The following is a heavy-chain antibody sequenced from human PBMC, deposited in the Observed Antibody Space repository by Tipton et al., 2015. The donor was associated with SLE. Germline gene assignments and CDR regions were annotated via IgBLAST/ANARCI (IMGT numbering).Heavy chain of an antibody. J-gene: IGHJ6*02. CDR1: GFTFSNAW. D-gene: IGHD3-10*01. CDR2: IKSKPDGGTA. Sequence: GSLRLSCAASGFTFSNAWMSWVRQAPGKGLEWLGRIKSKPDGGTADYAAPVKGRFTFSRDDSKSTLYLQMSSLKTEDTGVYHCVRGCDYGMDVWGQGTTVIVSS. CDR3: VRGCDYGMDV. V-gene: IGHV3-15*01.